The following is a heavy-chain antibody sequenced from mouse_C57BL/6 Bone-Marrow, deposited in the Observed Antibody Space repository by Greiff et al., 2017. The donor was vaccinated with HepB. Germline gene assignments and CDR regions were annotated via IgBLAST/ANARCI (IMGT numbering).Heavy chain of an antibody. CDR1: GYTFTSYW. V-gene: IGHV1-55*01. Sequence: VQLQQSGAELVKPGASVKMSCKASGYTFTSYWITWVKQRPGQGLEWLGDIYPGSGSTNYNEKFKSKATLTVDTSSSTAYMQLSSLTSEDSAVYYCARGLYYDYDAWYFDVWGTGTTVTVSS. D-gene: IGHD2-4*01. J-gene: IGHJ1*03. CDR2: IYPGSGST. CDR3: ARGLYYDYDAWYFDV.